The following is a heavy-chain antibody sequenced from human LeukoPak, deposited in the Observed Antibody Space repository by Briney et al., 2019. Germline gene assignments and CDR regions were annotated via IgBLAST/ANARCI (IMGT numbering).Heavy chain of an antibody. D-gene: IGHD3-22*01. CDR1: GYSFTNYW. Sequence: GESLKISCKGSGYSFTNYWIGWVRQMPGKGLEWMGIIYPGDSDTRYSPSFQGQVTISADKSITTAYLQWSSLRASDTAMYYCARLLNYDDLDYWGQGTLVTVSS. CDR2: IYPGDSDT. CDR3: ARLLNYDDLDY. J-gene: IGHJ4*02. V-gene: IGHV5-51*01.